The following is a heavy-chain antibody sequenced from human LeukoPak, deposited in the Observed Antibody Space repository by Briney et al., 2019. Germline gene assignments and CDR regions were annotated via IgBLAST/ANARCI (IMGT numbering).Heavy chain of an antibody. Sequence: ASVKVSCKASGYTLTGYYMHWVRQAPGQGLEWMGWINPNSGGTNYAQKFQGRVTMTRDTSTSTDYMELSSLTSDDTAVYYCARDGDGRINFDCWGQGTLVIVSS. V-gene: IGHV1-2*02. CDR1: GYTLTGYY. D-gene: IGHD3-10*01. CDR3: ARDGDGRINFDC. CDR2: INPNSGGT. J-gene: IGHJ4*02.